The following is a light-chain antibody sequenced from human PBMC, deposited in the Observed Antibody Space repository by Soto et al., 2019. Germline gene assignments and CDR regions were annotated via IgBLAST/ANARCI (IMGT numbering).Light chain of an antibody. CDR3: QQYHIWWA. J-gene: IGKJ1*01. CDR1: QSINNW. V-gene: IGKV1-5*01. CDR2: DAS. Sequence: DIQMTQSPSTLSASIGDRVTITCRASQSINNWLAWYQQKPGKAPKLLIYDASTLESGVPSRFSGRGTGTEFTLTISGLQPDDFATYYCQQYHIWWAFGQGTKVEL.